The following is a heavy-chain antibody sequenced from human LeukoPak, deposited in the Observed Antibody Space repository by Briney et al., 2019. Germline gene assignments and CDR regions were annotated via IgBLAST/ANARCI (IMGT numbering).Heavy chain of an antibody. D-gene: IGHD2-8*01. CDR1: GYTFTGYY. CDR3: ASGGYCTNGVCYMGY. V-gene: IGHV1-2*02. Sequence: ASVKVSCKASGYTFTGYYMHWVRQAPGQGLEWMGWINPNSGGTNYAQKFQGRVTMTRDTSISTAYMELRSLRSDDTAVYYCASGGYCTNGVCYMGYWGQGTLVTVSS. J-gene: IGHJ4*02. CDR2: INPNSGGT.